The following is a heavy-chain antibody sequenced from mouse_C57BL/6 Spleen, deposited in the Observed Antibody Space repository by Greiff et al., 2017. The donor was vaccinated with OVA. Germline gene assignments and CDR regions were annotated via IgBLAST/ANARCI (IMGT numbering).Heavy chain of an antibody. CDR1: GFTFSSYA. Sequence: EVKLEESGGGLVKPGGSLKLSCAASGFTFSSYAMSWVRQTPEKRLEWVATISDGGSYTYYPDNVKGRFTISRDNAKNNLYLQMSHLKSEDTAMYYCARDGGGYPAWFAYWGQGTLVTVSA. D-gene: IGHD2-2*01. V-gene: IGHV5-4*01. CDR3: ARDGGGYPAWFAY. CDR2: ISDGGSYT. J-gene: IGHJ3*01.